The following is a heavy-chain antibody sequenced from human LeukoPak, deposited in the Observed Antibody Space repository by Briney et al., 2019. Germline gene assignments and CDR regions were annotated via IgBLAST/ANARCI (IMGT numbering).Heavy chain of an antibody. J-gene: IGHJ4*02. D-gene: IGHD6-13*01. V-gene: IGHV1-69*04. CDR3: AQHVAAAGSRDY. Sequence: EASVKVSCKASGGTFSSYAISWVRQAPGQGLEWMGRIIPILGIANYAQKFQGRVTITADKSTSTAYMELSSLRSEDTAVYYCAQHVAAAGSRDYWGQGTLVTVSS. CDR2: IIPILGIA. CDR1: GGTFSSYA.